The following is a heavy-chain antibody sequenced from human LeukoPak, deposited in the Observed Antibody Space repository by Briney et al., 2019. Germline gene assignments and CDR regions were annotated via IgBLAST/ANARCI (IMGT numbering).Heavy chain of an antibody. J-gene: IGHJ1*01. D-gene: IGHD4-17*01. Sequence: ASVKVSCKASGYTSTSYGISWVRQAPGQGLEWMGWISAYNGNTNYAQKLQGRVTMTTDTSTSTAYMELRSLRSDDTAVYYCASPDDYGDYALQHWGQGTLVTVSS. CDR2: ISAYNGNT. V-gene: IGHV1-18*01. CDR1: GYTSTSYG. CDR3: ASPDDYGDYALQH.